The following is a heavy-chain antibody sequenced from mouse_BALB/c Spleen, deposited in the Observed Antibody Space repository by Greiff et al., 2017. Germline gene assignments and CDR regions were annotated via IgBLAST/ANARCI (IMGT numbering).Heavy chain of an antibody. D-gene: IGHD1-1*01. Sequence: VQVVESGAELVKPGASVKLSCKASGYTFTEYIIHWVKQRSGQGLEWIGWFYPGSGSIKYNEKFKDKATLTADKSSSTVYMELSRLTSEDSAVFFCARHAEGPITADAMDYWGQGTSVTVSA. CDR1: GYTFTEYI. V-gene: IGHV1-62-2*01. CDR2: FYPGSGSI. CDR3: ARHAEGPITADAMDY. J-gene: IGHJ4*01.